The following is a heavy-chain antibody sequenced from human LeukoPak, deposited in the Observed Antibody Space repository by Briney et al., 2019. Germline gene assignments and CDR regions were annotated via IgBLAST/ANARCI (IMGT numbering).Heavy chain of an antibody. CDR3: ASKWFCGGDCYYQIDF. D-gene: IGHD2-21*02. Sequence: GGSLRLSCAASGSTFSSYGMHWVRQAPGKGLEWVAVIWYGGSNKYYADSVRGRFTISRDNSKNTLFLQMNSLRPEDTAVYYCASKWFCGGDCYYQIDFWGQGTLVTVSS. V-gene: IGHV3-33*08. J-gene: IGHJ4*02. CDR2: IWYGGSNK. CDR1: GSTFSSYG.